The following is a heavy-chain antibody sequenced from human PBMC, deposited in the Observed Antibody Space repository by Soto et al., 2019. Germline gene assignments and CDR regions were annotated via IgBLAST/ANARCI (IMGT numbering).Heavy chain of an antibody. CDR3: ARGRYCSSTSCYVEYWFDP. CDR1: GYTFTSYA. V-gene: IGHV1-3*01. CDR2: INAGNGNT. D-gene: IGHD2-2*01. J-gene: IGHJ5*02. Sequence: QVQLVQSGAEVKKPGASVKVSCKASGYTFTSYAMHWVRQAPGQRLEWMGWINAGNGNTKYSQKFQGRVTITRDTSASTAYMELSSLRSEDTAVYYCARGRYCSSTSCYVEYWFDPWGQGTLVTVSS.